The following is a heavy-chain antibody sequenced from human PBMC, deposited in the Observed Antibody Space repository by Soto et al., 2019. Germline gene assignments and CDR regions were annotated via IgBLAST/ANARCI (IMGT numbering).Heavy chain of an antibody. J-gene: IGHJ4*02. D-gene: IGHD4-17*01. CDR1: GSSISPFY. CDR2: IYYTGST. CDR3: TRVGGYYGDYPNFDY. Sequence: SETLSLTCTVSGSSISPFYWSWVRQPPGKGLEWIGYIYYTGSTKYNPSLKSRVTLSLGTSRNQLSLKLSSVTAADTAVYYCTRVGGYYGDYPNFDYWGPGTLVTVSS. V-gene: IGHV4-59*01.